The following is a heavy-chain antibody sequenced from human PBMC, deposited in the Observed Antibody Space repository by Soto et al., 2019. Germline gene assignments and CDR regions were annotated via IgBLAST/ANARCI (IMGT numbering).Heavy chain of an antibody. V-gene: IGHV4-59*06. CDR2: IYYSGRT. CDR1: GGSFSGYY. Sequence: SETLSLTCAVYGGSFSGYYWSWIRQPPGKGLEWIGYIYYSGRTYYNSSLKSRVTISVDTSKNQFSLKLSSVTAADTAVYYCASSYYDSSPYYYYGMDVWGRGATVTVSS. CDR3: ASSYYDSSPYYYYGMDV. J-gene: IGHJ6*02. D-gene: IGHD3-22*01.